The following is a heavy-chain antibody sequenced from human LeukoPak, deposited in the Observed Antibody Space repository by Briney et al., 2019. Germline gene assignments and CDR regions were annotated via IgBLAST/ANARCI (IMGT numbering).Heavy chain of an antibody. CDR3: AHLSKYCTSGVCYYFDY. D-gene: IGHD2-8*01. CDR2: IYWDNDK. J-gene: IGHJ4*02. V-gene: IGHV2-5*02. CDR1: GFSLSTSGVG. Sequence: SGPTLVKPTQTLTLTCTFSGFSLSTSGVGVGWIRQPPGKALEWLALIYWDNDKRYSPSLKSRVTITKDTSKNQVVLRMTHMDPVDTATYYCAHLSKYCTSGVCYYFDYWGQGTLVTVSS.